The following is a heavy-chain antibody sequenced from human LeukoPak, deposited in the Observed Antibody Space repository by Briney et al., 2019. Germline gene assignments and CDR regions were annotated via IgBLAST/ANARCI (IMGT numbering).Heavy chain of an antibody. J-gene: IGHJ3*02. CDR1: GDSVSGHY. D-gene: IGHD2-2*01. CDR3: AIGGQEYQLLFVAFDI. Sequence: SETLFLTCTVSGDSVSGHYWSWIRQAPGKGLECIGYIQVNGDTNYNPSLKDRGTLSLDTSKNQFSLRLRSVTAADTAVYYCAIGGQEYQLLFVAFDIWGQGTMVTVSS. V-gene: IGHV4-4*09. CDR2: IQVNGDT.